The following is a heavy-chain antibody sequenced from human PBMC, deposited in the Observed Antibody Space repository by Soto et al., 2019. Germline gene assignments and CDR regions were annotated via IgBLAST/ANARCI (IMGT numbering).Heavy chain of an antibody. Sequence: SETLSLTCTVSGGSISSSSYYWGWIRQPPGKGLEWIGSIYYSGSTYYNPSLKSRVTISVDTSKNQFSLKLSSVTAADTAVYYCARHQRIVVVPAAITCWFDPWGQGTLVTVSS. D-gene: IGHD2-2*01. V-gene: IGHV4-39*01. J-gene: IGHJ5*02. CDR1: GGSISSSSYY. CDR3: ARHQRIVVVPAAITCWFDP. CDR2: IYYSGST.